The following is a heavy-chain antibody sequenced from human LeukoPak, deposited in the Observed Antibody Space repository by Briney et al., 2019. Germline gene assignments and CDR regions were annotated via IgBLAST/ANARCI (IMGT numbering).Heavy chain of an antibody. D-gene: IGHD2-2*01. V-gene: IGHV1-58*01. CDR1: GFTFTSSA. CDR3: AAAVVPAAVYYYYGMDV. Sequence: SVKVSCKASGFTFTSSAVQWVRQARGQRLEWTGWIVVGSGNTNYAQKFQERVTITRDMSTSTAYMELSSLRSEDTAVYYCAAAVVPAAVYYYYGMDVWGKGTTVTVSS. J-gene: IGHJ6*04. CDR2: IVVGSGNT.